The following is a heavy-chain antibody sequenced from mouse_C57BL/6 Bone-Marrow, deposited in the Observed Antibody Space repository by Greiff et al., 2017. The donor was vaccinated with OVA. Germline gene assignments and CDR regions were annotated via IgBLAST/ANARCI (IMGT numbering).Heavy chain of an antibody. CDR3: ARWRLRRGAGAMDY. V-gene: IGHV1-72*01. CDR2: IDPNSGGT. D-gene: IGHD2-4*01. Sequence: QVQLQQPGAELVKPGASVKLSCKASGYTFTSYWMHWVKQRPGRGLEWIGRIDPNSGGTKYNEKFKSKATLTVDKPSSTAYMQLSSLTSEGSAVYDCARWRLRRGAGAMDYWGQGTSVTVSS. J-gene: IGHJ4*01. CDR1: GYTFTSYW.